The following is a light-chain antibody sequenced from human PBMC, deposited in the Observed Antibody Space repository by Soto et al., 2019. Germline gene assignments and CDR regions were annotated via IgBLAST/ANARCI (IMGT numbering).Light chain of an antibody. V-gene: IGKV3-15*01. CDR3: QQYNNWPPT. J-gene: IGKJ2*01. Sequence: EIVMTQSPATLSGSPGERVTLSCRASQSLSSNLAWYQQKPGQAPSLLIDAASTRTTGIPARFSGSGSGTEFTLTISSLQSEDFAVYYCQQYNNWPPTFGQGTKVDIK. CDR2: AAS. CDR1: QSLSSN.